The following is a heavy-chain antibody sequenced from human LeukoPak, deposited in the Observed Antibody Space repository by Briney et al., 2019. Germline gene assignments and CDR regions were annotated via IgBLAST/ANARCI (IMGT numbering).Heavy chain of an antibody. CDR3: AREGGYCSGGSCYYDY. CDR1: GGSFSGYY. D-gene: IGHD2-15*01. J-gene: IGHJ4*02. V-gene: IGHV4-34*01. CDR2: INHSGST. Sequence: SETLSLTCAVYGGSFSGYYWSWIRQPPGKGLEWIGEINHSGSTNYNPSLKSRVTISVDRSKNQFSLKLSSVTAADTAVYYCAREGGYCSGGSCYYDYWGQGTLVTVSS.